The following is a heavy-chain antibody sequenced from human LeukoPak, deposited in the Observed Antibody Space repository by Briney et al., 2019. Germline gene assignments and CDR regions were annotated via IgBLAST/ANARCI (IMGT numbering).Heavy chain of an antibody. Sequence: SETLSLTCTVSGGSISSSSSYWGWIRQPPGKGLEWIGGIYYSGSTYYNPSLKSRVTISVDTSKNQFSLKLSSVTAADTAVYYCARGREIHGSSDTNLDDYWGQGTLVTVSS. CDR1: GGSISSSSSY. CDR3: ARGREIHGSSDTNLDDY. J-gene: IGHJ4*02. V-gene: IGHV4-39*01. D-gene: IGHD3-10*01. CDR2: IYYSGST.